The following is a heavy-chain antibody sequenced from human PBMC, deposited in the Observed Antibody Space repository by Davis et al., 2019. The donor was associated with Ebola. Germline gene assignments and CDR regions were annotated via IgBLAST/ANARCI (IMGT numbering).Heavy chain of an antibody. CDR1: GGSFSGYY. J-gene: IGHJ6*02. CDR2: INHSGST. Sequence: MPSETLSLTCAVYGGSFSGYYWSWIRQPPGKGLEWIGEINHSGSTNYNPSLKSRVTISVDTSKNQFSLKLSSVTAADTAVYYCAGVRAYYYYYGMDVWGQGTTVTVSS. V-gene: IGHV4-34*01. CDR3: AGVRAYYYYYGMDV. D-gene: IGHD4-17*01.